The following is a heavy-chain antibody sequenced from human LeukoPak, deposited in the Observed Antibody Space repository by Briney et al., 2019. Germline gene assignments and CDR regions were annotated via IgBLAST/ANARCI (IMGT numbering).Heavy chain of an antibody. Sequence: ASVKVSCKASGYTFTSYDINWVRQATGQGLEWMGWMNPNSGDTGYAQKFQGRVTMTRNTSISTAYMELSSLRSEGTAVYYCARGLRFLEWLPTNAFDIWGQGTMVTVSS. CDR1: GYTFTSYD. J-gene: IGHJ3*02. CDR3: ARGLRFLEWLPTNAFDI. D-gene: IGHD3-3*01. CDR2: MNPNSGDT. V-gene: IGHV1-8*01.